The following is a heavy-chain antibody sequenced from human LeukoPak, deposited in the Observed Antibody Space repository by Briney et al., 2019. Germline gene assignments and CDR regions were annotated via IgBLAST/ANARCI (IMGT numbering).Heavy chain of an antibody. CDR3: VRQYSYDSSGYYPWDY. CDR2: INSDGSST. Sequence: GGSLRLSCAASRFTFSGYAMNWVRQAPGKGLVWVSRINSDGSSTTYADSVKGRFTISRDNAKNTLYLQMNSLRAEDTAMYYCVRQYSYDSSGYYPWDYWGQGTLVTVSS. CDR1: RFTFSGYA. J-gene: IGHJ4*02. V-gene: IGHV3-74*01. D-gene: IGHD3-22*01.